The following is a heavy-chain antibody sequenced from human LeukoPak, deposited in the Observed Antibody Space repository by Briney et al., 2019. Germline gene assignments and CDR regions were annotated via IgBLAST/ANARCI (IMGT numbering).Heavy chain of an antibody. D-gene: IGHD1-26*01. CDR3: AKDWDRSGGYYFDS. CDR1: GFTFSDYY. CDR2: ISSSGSTI. J-gene: IGHJ4*02. Sequence: GGSLRLSCAASGFTFSDYYMSWIRQAPGKGLEWVSYISSSGSTIYYAGSVKGRFTISRDNAKNSLYLQMNSLRAEDTAIYYCAKDWDRSGGYYFDSWGQGTLVTVSS. V-gene: IGHV3-11*01.